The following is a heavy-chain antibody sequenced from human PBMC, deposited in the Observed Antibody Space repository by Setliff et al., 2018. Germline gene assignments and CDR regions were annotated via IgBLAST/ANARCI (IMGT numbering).Heavy chain of an antibody. J-gene: IGHJ3*02. CDR2: VNSDGSST. Sequence: GGSLRLSCAASGFTFSSYWLHWVRQAPWKGLVWVSRVNSDGSSTTYADSVKGLFTMSRDNANNALYLQMNSLTAEDTAVYYCAREMEAAGQRAFDIWGQGTMVTVSS. CDR1: GFTFSSYW. D-gene: IGHD6-13*01. CDR3: AREMEAAGQRAFDI. V-gene: IGHV3-74*01.